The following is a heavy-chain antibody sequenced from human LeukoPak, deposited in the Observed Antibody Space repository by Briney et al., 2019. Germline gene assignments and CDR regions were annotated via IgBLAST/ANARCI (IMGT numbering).Heavy chain of an antibody. CDR2: IYYSGST. J-gene: IGHJ4*02. CDR1: GVSISSSSYY. CDR3: ARFIYYDSSGYYDY. Sequence: KPSETLSLTCTVSGVSISSSSYYWGWIRQPPGKGLEWIGSIYYSGSTYYNPSLKSRVTISVDTSKNQFSLKLSSVTAADTAVYYCARFIYYDSSGYYDYWGQGTLVTVSS. D-gene: IGHD3-22*01. V-gene: IGHV4-39*01.